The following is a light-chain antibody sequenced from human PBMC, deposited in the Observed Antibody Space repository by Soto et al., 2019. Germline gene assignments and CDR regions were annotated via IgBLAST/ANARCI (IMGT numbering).Light chain of an antibody. V-gene: IGLV2-14*01. CDR3: SSYTSSSTLVV. CDR2: DVS. J-gene: IGLJ2*01. Sequence: QSALTQPASVSGSPGQSITISCTGTSSDVGGYNYVSWYQQHPGKAPKLMIYDVSHRPSGISNRFSGSKSGNTASLTISGLPAEDEADYYCSSYTSSSTLVVFGGGTKLTVL. CDR1: SSDVGGYNY.